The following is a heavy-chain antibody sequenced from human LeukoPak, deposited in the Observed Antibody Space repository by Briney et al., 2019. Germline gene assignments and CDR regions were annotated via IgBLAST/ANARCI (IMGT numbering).Heavy chain of an antibody. CDR1: GFTFSSYW. Sequence: GGSLRLSCAASGFTFSSYWMHWVRQAPGKGLEWVAFIRYDGSNKYYADSVKGRFTISRDNSKNTVYLQMSSLRTEDTAVYFCAQDVPIERIPGVGPGSWGQGTLVTVSS. CDR2: IRYDGSNK. J-gene: IGHJ5*02. V-gene: IGHV3-30*02. CDR3: AQDVPIERIPGVGPGS. D-gene: IGHD1-26*01.